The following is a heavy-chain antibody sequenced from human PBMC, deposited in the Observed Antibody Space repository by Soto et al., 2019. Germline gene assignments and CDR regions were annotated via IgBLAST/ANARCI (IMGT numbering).Heavy chain of an antibody. Sequence: GWSLRLSCAASGFTFSRYSMNWVRQAPGKGLEWVSSISSSSSYIYYADSVKGRFTVSRDNAKNSLYLQMNSLRAEDTAVYYCARDGVXVTTPIDYWGQGNLVTVSS. CDR3: ARDGVXVTTPIDY. J-gene: IGHJ4*02. D-gene: IGHD4-17*01. V-gene: IGHV3-21*01. CDR1: GFTFSRYS. CDR2: ISSSSSYI.